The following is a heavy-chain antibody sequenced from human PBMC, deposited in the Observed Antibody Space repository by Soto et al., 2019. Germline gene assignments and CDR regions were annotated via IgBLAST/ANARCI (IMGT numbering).Heavy chain of an antibody. Sequence: PSETLSLTCAVYGGSFSGYYWSWIRQPPGKGLEWIGEINHSGSTNYNPSLKSRVTISVDTSKNQFSLKLSSVTAADTAVYYRARGVKLVLRAAGFDYWGQGTLVTVSS. CDR1: GGSFSGYY. D-gene: IGHD6-13*01. CDR3: ARGVKLVLRAAGFDY. CDR2: INHSGST. J-gene: IGHJ4*02. V-gene: IGHV4-34*01.